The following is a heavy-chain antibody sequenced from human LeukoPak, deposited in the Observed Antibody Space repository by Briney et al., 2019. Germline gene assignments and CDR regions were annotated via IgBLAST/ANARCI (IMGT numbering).Heavy chain of an antibody. D-gene: IGHD3-22*01. CDR1: GYSFNTYW. CDR3: ARRYHHYSGYSRQFDY. V-gene: IGHV5-51*01. J-gene: IGHJ4*02. CDR2: IYPGDSDT. Sequence: GESLKISCEGSGYSFNTYWIGWVRQMPGKGLEWMGIIYPGDSDTRYSPSFQGQVTISADKSISTAYLQWSSLKTSDTAMYYCARRYHHYSGYSRQFDYWGQGTLVTVSS.